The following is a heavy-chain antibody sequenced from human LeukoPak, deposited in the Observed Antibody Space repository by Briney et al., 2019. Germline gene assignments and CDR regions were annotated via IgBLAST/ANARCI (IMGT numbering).Heavy chain of an antibody. J-gene: IGHJ4*02. CDR3: ARYNWNDGSSDFDY. CDR1: GFTFSSYW. V-gene: IGHV3-7*01. CDR2: IKQDGSEK. Sequence: PGGSLRLSCAAPGFTFSSYWMSWVRQAPGKGLEWVANIKQDGSEKYYVDSVKGRFTISRDNAKNSLYLQMNSLRAEDTAVYYCARYNWNDGSSDFDYWGQGTLVTVSS. D-gene: IGHD1-1*01.